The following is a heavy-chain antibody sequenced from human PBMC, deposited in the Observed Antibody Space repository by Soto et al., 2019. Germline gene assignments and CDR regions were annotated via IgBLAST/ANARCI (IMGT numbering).Heavy chain of an antibody. CDR2: IWYDASNK. Sequence: VQLVESVGVVVQPGRSPRLSGAASGFTFRTYGMYWVRQAPGKGLEGVAVIWYDASNKYYVDSVQGRFTISRDNSENTLYLQMNSLRAEDTAVYYCARGRVDGGELDLWGQGTLVTVSS. CDR1: GFTFRTYG. CDR3: ARGRVDGGELDL. D-gene: IGHD1-26*01. J-gene: IGHJ4*02. V-gene: IGHV3-33*01.